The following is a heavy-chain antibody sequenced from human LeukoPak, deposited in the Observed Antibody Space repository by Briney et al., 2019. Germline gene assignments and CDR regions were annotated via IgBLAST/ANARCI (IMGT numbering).Heavy chain of an antibody. CDR1: GGSISSSSYY. V-gene: IGHV4-39*01. D-gene: IGHD3-10*01. J-gene: IGHJ5*02. Sequence: PSETLSLTCTVSGGSISSSSYYWGWIRQPPGKGLEWIGSIYYSGSTYYNPSLKSRVTISVDTSKNQFSLKLSSVTAADTAVYYCARATTMVRGVIITSGPSWFDPWGQGTLVTVSS. CDR2: IYYSGST. CDR3: ARATTMVRGVIITSGPSWFDP.